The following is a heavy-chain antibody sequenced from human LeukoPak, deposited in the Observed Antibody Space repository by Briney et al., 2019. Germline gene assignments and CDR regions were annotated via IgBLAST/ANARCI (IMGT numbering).Heavy chain of an antibody. J-gene: IGHJ3*02. V-gene: IGHV4-31*03. CDR3: AREGATTNAFDI. Sequence: SETLSLTCTVSGGSISSGGYYWSWIRQHPGKGLEWIGYIYYSGSTYYNPSLKSRVTMSVDTSKNQFSLKLSSVTAADTAVYYCAREGATTNAFDIWGQGTMVTVSS. CDR2: IYYSGST. CDR1: GGSISSGGYY. D-gene: IGHD1-26*01.